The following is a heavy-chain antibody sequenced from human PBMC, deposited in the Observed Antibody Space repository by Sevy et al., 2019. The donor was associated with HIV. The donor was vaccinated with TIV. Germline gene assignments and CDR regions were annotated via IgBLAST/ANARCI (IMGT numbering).Heavy chain of an antibody. V-gene: IGHV3-23*01. CDR2: ISRKSLCT. CDR1: GFTFNKFA. D-gene: IGHD1-1*01. J-gene: IGHJ4*02. CDR3: AKEGNNSPDKFDS. Sequence: GGSLRLSCAASGFTFNKFAMSWVRQAPGKGLEWVSAISRKSLCTYYADPVKGRFSISRDDSKNMLYLQMSSLRGDDTAVYYCAKEGNNSPDKFDSWGQGTLVTVSS.